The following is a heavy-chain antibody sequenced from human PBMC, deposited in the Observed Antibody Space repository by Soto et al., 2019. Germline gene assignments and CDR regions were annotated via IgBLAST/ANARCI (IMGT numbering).Heavy chain of an antibody. D-gene: IGHD3-22*01. Sequence: PSETLSLTCTVSGASLSLLYWSWVRQSPGKGLEWIGYIYYNGSATYNPSFRSRVTIAIDTSKSQFSLRLTSVTAADTAVYYCARTVANRGYSQFDHYYYGMDVWGQGTTVTVSS. J-gene: IGHJ6*02. CDR1: GASLSLLY. CDR2: IYYNGSA. V-gene: IGHV4-59*01. CDR3: ARTVANRGYSQFDHYYYGMDV.